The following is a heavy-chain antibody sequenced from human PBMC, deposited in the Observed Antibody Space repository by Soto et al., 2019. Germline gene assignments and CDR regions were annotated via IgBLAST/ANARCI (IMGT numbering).Heavy chain of an antibody. CDR3: AREEQTGANYYLDY. CDR2: ISPHSGGP. V-gene: IGHV1-2*02. D-gene: IGHD7-27*01. Sequence: QVRLVQSGAEVKKPGASVKVSCKASGYTFTGYYIHWVRQAPEQGLEWMGSISPHSGGPNYAQRFQGRVTMTRDTSMTTVYMEMSGLTSDDTAVYYCAREEQTGANYYLDYWGQGTLVTVSS. J-gene: IGHJ4*02. CDR1: GYTFTGYY.